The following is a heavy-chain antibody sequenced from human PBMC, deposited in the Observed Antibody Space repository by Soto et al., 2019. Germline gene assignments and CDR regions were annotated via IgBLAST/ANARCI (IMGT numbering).Heavy chain of an antibody. CDR1: GFSLSTSGVG. V-gene: IGHV2-5*02. Sequence: QITLKESGPTLVKPTQTLTLTCTFSGFSLSTSGVGVGWIRQPPGKALEWLALIYWDDDKRYSPSLRSRLTINHDTSKNQVVLTITNMDPVDTATYYCIQSRCGGDCLQSYASHYSYGMDVWGQGTTVTVSS. CDR2: IYWDDDK. CDR3: IQSRCGGDCLQSYASHYSYGMDV. D-gene: IGHD2-21*02. J-gene: IGHJ6*02.